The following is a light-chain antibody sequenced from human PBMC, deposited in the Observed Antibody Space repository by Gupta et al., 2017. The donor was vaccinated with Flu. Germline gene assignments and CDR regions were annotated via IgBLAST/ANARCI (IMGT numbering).Light chain of an antibody. J-gene: IGLJ1*01. CDR2: EVT. V-gene: IGLV2-8*01. Sequence: VTISGTGTNSDVGAYNFVAWYQQTPGKAPNLIIYEVTKRPSGVPDRFSGSKSGNTASLTVSGLQAEDEADYYCCSFSGSNNLYVFGTGTKVTVL. CDR1: NSDVGAYNF. CDR3: CSFSGSNNLYV.